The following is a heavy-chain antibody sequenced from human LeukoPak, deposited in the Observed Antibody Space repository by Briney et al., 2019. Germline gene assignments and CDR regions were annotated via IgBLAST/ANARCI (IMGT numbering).Heavy chain of an antibody. V-gene: IGHV3-74*01. Sequence: GGSLRLSCAASGFTFSSYWMHWVRQAPGKGLVWVSRINSDGSTTTYADSVKGRFTISRDNAKNTLYLQMHSLRAEDMAVYYCARGYQGMDVWGQGTTVTVSS. CDR2: INSDGSTT. CDR3: ARGYQGMDV. J-gene: IGHJ6*02. D-gene: IGHD2-2*01. CDR1: GFTFSSYW.